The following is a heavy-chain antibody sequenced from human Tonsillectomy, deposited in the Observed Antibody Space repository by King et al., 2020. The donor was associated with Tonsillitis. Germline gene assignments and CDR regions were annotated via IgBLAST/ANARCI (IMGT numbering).Heavy chain of an antibody. Sequence: VKLVQSGAEVKKPGESLKISCKDSGYSFTSYWIGWVRQMPGKGLEWMGIIYPGDSDTRYSPSFQGQVTISADKSISTAYLQWSSLKASDTAMYYCARPEDYGDQPSHFDYWGQGTLVTVSS. CDR1: GYSFTSYW. CDR2: IYPGDSDT. V-gene: IGHV5-51*01. J-gene: IGHJ4*02. D-gene: IGHD4-17*01. CDR3: ARPEDYGDQPSHFDY.